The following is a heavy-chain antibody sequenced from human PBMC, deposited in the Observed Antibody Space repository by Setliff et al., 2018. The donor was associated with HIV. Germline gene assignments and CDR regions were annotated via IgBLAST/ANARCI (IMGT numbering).Heavy chain of an antibody. J-gene: IGHJ4*02. CDR3: SRRVVTLSPLFDY. CDR1: GGSISSSGYY. CDR2: IYYSGTT. V-gene: IGHV4-39*01. D-gene: IGHD3-22*01. Sequence: SETLSLTCTVSGGSISSSGYYWGWIRQPPGKGLAWIGSIYYSGTTYYNPYLKSRVAISVDTSKKQFSLTQSSVTAADTADYDCSRRVVTLSPLFDYWGQGTLVTVSS.